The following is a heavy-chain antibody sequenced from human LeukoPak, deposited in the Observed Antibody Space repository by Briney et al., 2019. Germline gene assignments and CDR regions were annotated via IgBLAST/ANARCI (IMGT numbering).Heavy chain of an antibody. CDR3: ARPTDYYGSGSYYSFDY. CDR2: IYYSGST. D-gene: IGHD3-10*01. CDR1: GGSISSYY. J-gene: IGHJ4*02. V-gene: IGHV4-39*01. Sequence: TSETLSLTCTVSGGSISSYYWGWIRQPPGKGLEWIGSIYYSGSTYYNPSLKSRVTISVDTSKNQFSLKLSSVTAADTAVYYCARPTDYYGSGSYYSFDYWGQGTLVTVSS.